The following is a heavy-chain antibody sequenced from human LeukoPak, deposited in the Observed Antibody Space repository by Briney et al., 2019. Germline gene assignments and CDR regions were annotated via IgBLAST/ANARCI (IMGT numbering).Heavy chain of an antibody. CDR2: ISYDGSNK. J-gene: IGHJ5*02. V-gene: IGHV3-30*18. CDR3: AKESKGILDLP. CDR1: GFTFSSYG. Sequence: PGGSLRLSCAASGFTFSSYGMHWVRQAPGKGLEGVAVISYDGSNKYYADSVKGRFTISRDNSKNTLYLQMNSLRAEDTAVYYCAKESKGILDLPWGQGTLVTVSS. D-gene: IGHD5-18*01.